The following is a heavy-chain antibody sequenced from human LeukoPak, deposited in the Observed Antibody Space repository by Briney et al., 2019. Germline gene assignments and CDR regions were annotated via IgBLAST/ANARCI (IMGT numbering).Heavy chain of an antibody. CDR2: IIPIFGTA. D-gene: IGHD6-13*01. V-gene: IGHV1-69*05. Sequence: SVKVSCKASGGTFSSYAISWVRQAPGQGLEWMGGIIPIFGTANYAQKFQGRVTITTDESPSTAYMELSSLRSEDTAVYYCARSKQLVRGAYYYYMDVWGKGTTVTVSS. CDR1: GGTFSSYA. J-gene: IGHJ6*03. CDR3: ARSKQLVRGAYYYYMDV.